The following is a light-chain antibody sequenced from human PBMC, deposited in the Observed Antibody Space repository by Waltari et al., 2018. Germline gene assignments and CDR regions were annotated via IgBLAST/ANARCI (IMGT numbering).Light chain of an antibody. Sequence: SSELTQDPVVSVALGQTVRITCQGHTLIYYYPNWYHQKPGQAPVLVMYGKNNRPSGIPDRFSGSYSGTTASLIITGAQAEDEGDYYCNSRDSRGHPLVFGTGTKVTVL. CDR3: NSRDSRGHPLV. CDR1: TLIYYY. CDR2: GKN. V-gene: IGLV3-19*01. J-gene: IGLJ1*01.